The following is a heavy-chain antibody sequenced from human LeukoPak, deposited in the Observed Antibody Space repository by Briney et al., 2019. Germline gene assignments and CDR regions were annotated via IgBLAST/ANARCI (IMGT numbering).Heavy chain of an antibody. CDR2: IHYSGNT. V-gene: IGHV4-39*01. CDR1: GGSTSSSNYY. J-gene: IGHJ4*02. CDR3: ARLGAGPTYYDFWSGYSSFYFDY. D-gene: IGHD3-3*01. Sequence: SETLSLTCTVSGGSTSSSNYYWGWIRQPPGKGLEWIGGIHYSGNTYYNPSLKSRVTISIDTSKNQFSLKLSSVTAADTAVYYCARLGAGPTYYDFWSGYSSFYFDYWGQGTLATVSS.